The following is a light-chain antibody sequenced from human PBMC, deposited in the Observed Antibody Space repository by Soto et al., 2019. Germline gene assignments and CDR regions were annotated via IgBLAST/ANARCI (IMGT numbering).Light chain of an antibody. Sequence: QSVLTQPPSASGAPGQRVTISCSGSASNIGRDPVNWYQQVPGTAPKLLSYDNNHRPSGVPDRFSGSKSGTSASLVISGLQSEDEAEYFCAGWDGSLKGFVFGTGTKVTVL. J-gene: IGLJ1*01. CDR2: DNN. CDR3: AGWDGSLKGFV. V-gene: IGLV1-44*01. CDR1: ASNIGRDP.